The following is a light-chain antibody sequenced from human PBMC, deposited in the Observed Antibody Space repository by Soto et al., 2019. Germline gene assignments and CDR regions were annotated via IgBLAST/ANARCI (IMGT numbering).Light chain of an antibody. CDR2: AAS. Sequence: EIVMTQSPATLSVSPGERAIFSCRASQTVSSNLAWYQQKPGQAPRLLIYAASTRATGIPARFSGSGSGTEFTFTITSLQSEDLAVYYCQQYSLWPLTFGGGTKVEIK. CDR1: QTVSSN. CDR3: QQYSLWPLT. J-gene: IGKJ4*01. V-gene: IGKV3-15*01.